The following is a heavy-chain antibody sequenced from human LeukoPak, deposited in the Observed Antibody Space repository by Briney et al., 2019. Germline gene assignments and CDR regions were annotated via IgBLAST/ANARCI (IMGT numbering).Heavy chain of an antibody. CDR3: ARGRAFFD. V-gene: IGHV4-39*07. Sequence: WETLSLTCTVSGDSISRSSDYWGWIRQPPGKGPEWIGSVYYIGSTFYNPSLKSRLTISIDTSKNQFSLKLSSVTAADTAVYYCARGRAFFDWGQGTLVTVSS. J-gene: IGHJ4*02. D-gene: IGHD3-3*02. CDR2: VYYIGST. CDR1: GDSISRSSDY.